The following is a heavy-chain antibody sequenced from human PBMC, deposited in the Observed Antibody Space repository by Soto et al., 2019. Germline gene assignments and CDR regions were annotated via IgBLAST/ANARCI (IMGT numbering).Heavy chain of an antibody. Sequence: QVQLVESGGGVVQPGRSLRLSCAASRFTFSSYGMHWVRQAPGKGLDWVAVVSHDGSDKYYADSVKDRFTISRDNSKNTLYLQMNSLRAEDTAVYYCASRGSSDLDAFDIWGQGTMVTVSS. J-gene: IGHJ3*02. V-gene: IGHV3-30*03. D-gene: IGHD6-19*01. CDR3: ASRGSSDLDAFDI. CDR2: VSHDGSDK. CDR1: RFTFSSYG.